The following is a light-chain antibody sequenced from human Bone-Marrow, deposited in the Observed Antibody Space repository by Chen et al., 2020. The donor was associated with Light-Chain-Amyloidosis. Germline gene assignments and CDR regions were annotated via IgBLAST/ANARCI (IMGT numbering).Light chain of an antibody. J-gene: IGLJ3*02. CDR1: NSNIGINY. CDR2: ENN. Sequence: QSVLTQPPSVSAAPGQEVTISCPGSNSNIGINYVSWYQQRPGTPPKLLIYENNLRPSEIPDRFSGSKSGTSATLGVAGLQTGEEADYYCATWDSSLTVWMFGGGTKLTVL. CDR3: ATWDSSLTVWM. V-gene: IGLV1-51*02.